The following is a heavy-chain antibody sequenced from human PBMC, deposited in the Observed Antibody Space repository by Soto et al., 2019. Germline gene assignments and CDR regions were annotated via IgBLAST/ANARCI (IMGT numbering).Heavy chain of an antibody. J-gene: IGHJ4*02. CDR2: INPNSGGT. V-gene: IGHV1-2*02. CDR1: GYTFTGYY. CDR3: ARVRPYCSSTSCYYFDY. D-gene: IGHD2-2*01. Sequence: ASVKVSCKASGYTFTGYYMHWVRQAPGQGLEWMGWINPNSGGTNYAQKFQGRVTMTRDTSISTAYMELSRLRSDDTAVYYCARVRPYCSSTSCYYFDYWGQGTLVTVSS.